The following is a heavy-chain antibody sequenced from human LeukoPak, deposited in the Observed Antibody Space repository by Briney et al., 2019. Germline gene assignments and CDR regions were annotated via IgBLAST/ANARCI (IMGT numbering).Heavy chain of an antibody. V-gene: IGHV3-7*01. Sequence: PGGSLRLSCVVSGFTFSSYWMSWVRQAPGKGLEWVANIKPDGSDEYYVDSVKGRFTISRDNAKNSLHLQMNSLRAEDTAVHYCARTSYDSSGYYLGDYWGQGTLVTVSS. D-gene: IGHD3-22*01. CDR1: GFTFSSYW. J-gene: IGHJ4*02. CDR2: IKPDGSDE. CDR3: ARTSYDSSGYYLGDY.